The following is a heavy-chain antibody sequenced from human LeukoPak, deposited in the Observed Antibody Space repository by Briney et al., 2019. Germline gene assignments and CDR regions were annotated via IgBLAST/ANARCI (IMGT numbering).Heavy chain of an antibody. J-gene: IGHJ4*02. D-gene: IGHD3-3*01. V-gene: IGHV3-30*02. CDR2: IRSDGSNQ. Sequence: GGSLRLSCAASGFTFSSYGMHWVRQAPGKGLEWVTFIRSDGSNQYYADSVKGRFTISRDSSKNTLFLQMNGLRPEDTAVYYCARDFEWSFDCWGQGTLVTVSS. CDR1: GFTFSSYG. CDR3: ARDFEWSFDC.